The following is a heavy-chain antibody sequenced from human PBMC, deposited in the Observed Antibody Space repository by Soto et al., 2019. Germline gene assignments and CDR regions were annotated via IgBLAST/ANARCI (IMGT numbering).Heavy chain of an antibody. Sequence: GGSLRLSCAASGFTFSSYWMHWVRLPPGQGLEWVSAISGSGGSTYYADSVKGRFTISRDNSKNTLYLQMNSLRAEDTAVYYCAKDGSQYYYDSSGYYHSRYFDYWGQGTLVTVSS. V-gene: IGHV3-23*01. CDR1: GFTFSSYW. CDR2: ISGSGGST. J-gene: IGHJ4*02. CDR3: AKDGSQYYYDSSGYYHSRYFDY. D-gene: IGHD3-22*01.